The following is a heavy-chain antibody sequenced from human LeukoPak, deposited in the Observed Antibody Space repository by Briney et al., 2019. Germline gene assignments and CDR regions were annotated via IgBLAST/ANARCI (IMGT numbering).Heavy chain of an antibody. CDR1: GFAFSGYY. J-gene: IGHJ3*02. Sequence: GGSLRLSCAASGFAFSGYYMSWIRQAPGKGLEWVSYISSLGSTIYYTDSVKGRFTISRDNAKNSLYLQMNSLRAEDTAVYYCARVLVVIPPDDAFDIWGQGTMVTVSS. V-gene: IGHV3-11*04. CDR3: ARVLVVIPPDDAFDI. D-gene: IGHD3-22*01. CDR2: ISSLGSTI.